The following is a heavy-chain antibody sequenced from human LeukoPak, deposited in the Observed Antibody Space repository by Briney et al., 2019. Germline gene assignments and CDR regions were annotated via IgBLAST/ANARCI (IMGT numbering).Heavy chain of an antibody. J-gene: IGHJ5*02. V-gene: IGHV1-69*05. CDR3: ARVIGDIVVVPAAISP. CDR2: IIPIFGTA. Sequence: GASVKVSCKSSGGTFSSYAISWVRQAPGQGLEWMGGIIPIFGTANYAQKFQGRVTMTTDTSTSTAYMELRSLRSDDTAVYYCARVIGDIVVVPAAISPWGQGTLVTVSS. D-gene: IGHD2-2*02. CDR1: GGTFSSYA.